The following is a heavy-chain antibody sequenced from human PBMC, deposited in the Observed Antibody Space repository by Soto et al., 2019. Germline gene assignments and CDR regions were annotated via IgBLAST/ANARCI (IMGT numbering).Heavy chain of an antibody. J-gene: IGHJ6*02. D-gene: IGHD4-17*01. Sequence: EVQLLESGGGWVQPGGFLRLSCAASGFTFRNYAMRWVRQAPGKGLEWVSTISGSWCSTYYAASVKGRFTISRDNSQNTLYLQMNSLRAEETGVYYCANTTVIVGYYYGVDVWGQGPGVTVSS. V-gene: IGHV3-23*01. CDR2: ISGSWCST. CDR1: GFTFRNYA. CDR3: ANTTVIVGYYYGVDV.